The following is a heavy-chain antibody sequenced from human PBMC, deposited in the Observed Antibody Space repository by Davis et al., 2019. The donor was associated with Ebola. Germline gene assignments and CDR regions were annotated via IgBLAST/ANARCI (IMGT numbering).Heavy chain of an antibody. D-gene: IGHD6-13*01. V-gene: IGHV4-34*01. CDR1: GGSFSGYY. J-gene: IGHJ6*04. CDR3: ARHSSSPNSHGMDV. Sequence: SETLSLTCAVYGGSFSGYYWSWIRQPPGKGLEWIGEINHSGSTNYNPSLKSRVTISVDTSKNQFSLKLSSVTAADTAVYYCARHSSSPNSHGMDVWGKGTTVTVSS. CDR2: INHSGST.